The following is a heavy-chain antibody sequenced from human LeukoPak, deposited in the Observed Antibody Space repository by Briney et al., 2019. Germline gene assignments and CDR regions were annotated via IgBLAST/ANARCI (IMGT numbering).Heavy chain of an antibody. CDR3: AREPTYCGGDCKSFDY. Sequence: ASVKVSCKASRYTCSGHYTHWVRQAAGQGRGWIECINPNNGDTKYGQKFQGRVTMTRDTSISTAYMELSSLRSDDTALYYCAREPTYCGGDCKSFDYWGQGILVTVSS. CDR2: INPNNGDT. CDR1: RYTCSGHY. V-gene: IGHV1-2*02. D-gene: IGHD2-21*02. J-gene: IGHJ4*02.